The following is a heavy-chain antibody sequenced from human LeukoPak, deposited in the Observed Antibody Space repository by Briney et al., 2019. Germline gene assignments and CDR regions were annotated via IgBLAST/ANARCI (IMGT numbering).Heavy chain of an antibody. D-gene: IGHD3-22*01. V-gene: IGHV1-24*01. CDR2: FDPEDGET. Sequence: GASVKVSCKVSGYTLTELSMHWVRQAPGKGLEWMGGFDPEDGETIYAQKFQGRVTITADESTSTAYMELGSLRSEDTAVYYCARAPPYYDSSGYYFDYWGQGTLVTVSS. CDR1: GYTLTELS. J-gene: IGHJ4*02. CDR3: ARAPPYYDSSGYYFDY.